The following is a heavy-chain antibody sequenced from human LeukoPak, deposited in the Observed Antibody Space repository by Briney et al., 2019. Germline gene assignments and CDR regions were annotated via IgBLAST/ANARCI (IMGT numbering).Heavy chain of an antibody. J-gene: IGHJ3*02. CDR2: ISWNSGSI. Sequence: GGSLRLSCAASGFTFDDYAMHWVRQAPGKGLEWVSGISWNSGSIGYADSVKGRFTISRDNAKNSLYLQMNSLRAEDTALYYCAKGSSQSNAFDIWGQGTMVTVSS. CDR3: AKGSSQSNAFDI. CDR1: GFTFDDYA. V-gene: IGHV3-9*01.